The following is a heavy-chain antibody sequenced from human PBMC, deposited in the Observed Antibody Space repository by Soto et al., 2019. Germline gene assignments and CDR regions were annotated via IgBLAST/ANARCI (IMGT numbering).Heavy chain of an antibody. CDR3: ARVSSTSDAFGV. D-gene: IGHD2-2*01. CDR2: INAGNGNT. V-gene: IGHV1-3*01. Sequence: ASVKVSCKASGYTFTSYTIHWVRQAPGQRLEWMVWINAGNGNTKYSQKFQARVTITRDTSASTTYMELTSLRSEDTAIYYCARVSSTSDAFGVWGQGTLVTVSS. CDR1: GYTFTSYT. J-gene: IGHJ3*01.